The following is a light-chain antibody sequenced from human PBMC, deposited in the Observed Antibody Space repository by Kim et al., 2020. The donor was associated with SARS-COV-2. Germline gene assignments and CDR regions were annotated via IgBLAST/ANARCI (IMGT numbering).Light chain of an antibody. V-gene: IGLV1-40*01. J-gene: IGLJ2*01. CDR3: QSYDSSLSGSV. CDR2: GNS. Sequence: QSVLTQPPSVSGAPGQRVTISCTGSSSNIGAGYDVHWYQQLPGTAPKLLIYGNSNRPSGVPDLFSGSKSGTSASRAITGLQAEDEADYYCQSYDSSLSGSVFGGGTQLTVL. CDR1: SSNIGAGYD.